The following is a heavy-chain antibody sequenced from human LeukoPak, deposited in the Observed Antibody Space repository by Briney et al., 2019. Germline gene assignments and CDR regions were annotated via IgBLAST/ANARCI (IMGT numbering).Heavy chain of an antibody. CDR3: ARGITMVRGVIRLPDY. Sequence: ASVKVSCKASGYTFTSYGISWVRQAPGQGLEWMGWISAYNGNTNYAQKLQGRVTMTTDTSTSTAYMELRSLRSDDTAVYYCARGITMVRGVIRLPDYWGQGTLVTVSS. D-gene: IGHD3-10*01. J-gene: IGHJ4*02. V-gene: IGHV1-18*01. CDR2: ISAYNGNT. CDR1: GYTFTSYG.